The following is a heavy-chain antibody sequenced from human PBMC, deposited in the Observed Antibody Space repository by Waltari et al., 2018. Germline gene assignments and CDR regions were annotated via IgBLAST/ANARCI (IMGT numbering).Heavy chain of an antibody. V-gene: IGHV3-23*01. Sequence: EVQLLGSGGGLFQPGGSLRLPCPASGFPFIIYALSWFRQAPGKGLEWVSAISGSGGSTYYADSVKGRFTISRDNSKNTLYLQMNSLRAEDTAVYYCAKSHDRNYWGQGTLVTVSS. D-gene: IGHD3-22*01. CDR1: GFPFIIYA. CDR3: AKSHDRNY. CDR2: ISGSGGST. J-gene: IGHJ4*02.